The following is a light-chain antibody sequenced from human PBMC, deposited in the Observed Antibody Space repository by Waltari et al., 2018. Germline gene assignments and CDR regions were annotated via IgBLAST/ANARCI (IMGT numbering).Light chain of an antibody. CDR2: GVN. J-gene: IGLJ2*01. CDR1: SSDIGGYNY. V-gene: IGLV2-14*03. Sequence: QSALTQPASVSGSPGQSITISCTGTSSDIGGYNYVSWFQQHPGRAPKLNIYGVNNRPSGISNRFSRSKSGNTASLTISGLQAEDESHYYCTSYTTSFTVVFGGGTKLTVL. CDR3: TSYTTSFTVV.